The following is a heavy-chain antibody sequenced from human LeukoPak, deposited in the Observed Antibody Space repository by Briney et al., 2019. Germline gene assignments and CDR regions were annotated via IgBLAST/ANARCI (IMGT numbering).Heavy chain of an antibody. Sequence: GGSLRLSCAASGFTFSSYSMNWVRQAPGKGLEGVSSISSSSSYIYYADSVKGRFTISRDNAKNSLYLQMNSLRAEDTAVYYCARGSSFEGWFGPWGQGTLVTVSS. V-gene: IGHV3-21*01. J-gene: IGHJ5*02. CDR3: ARGSSFEGWFGP. CDR1: GFTFSSYS. D-gene: IGHD6-13*01. CDR2: ISSSSSYI.